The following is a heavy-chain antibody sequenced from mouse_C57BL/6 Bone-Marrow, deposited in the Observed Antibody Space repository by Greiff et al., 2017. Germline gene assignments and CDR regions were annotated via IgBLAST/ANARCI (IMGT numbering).Heavy chain of an antibody. CDR2: ISNLAYSI. J-gene: IGHJ2*01. CDR1: GFTFSDYG. Sequence: EVQLVESGGGLVQPGGSLKLSCAASGFTFSDYGMAWVRQAPRKGPAWVAFISNLAYSIYYADTVTGRFTISRENAKNTLYLEMSSLRSEDTAMYYCARMDYDGYLDYWGQGTTLTVSS. CDR3: ARMDYDGYLDY. D-gene: IGHD2-3*01. V-gene: IGHV5-15*01.